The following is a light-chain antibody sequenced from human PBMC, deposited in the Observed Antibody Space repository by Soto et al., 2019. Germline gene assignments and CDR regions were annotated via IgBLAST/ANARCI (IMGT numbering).Light chain of an antibody. CDR1: QSVGSN. V-gene: IGKV3-15*01. J-gene: IGKJ1*01. CDR2: SAS. CDR3: QQYNEWPPIT. Sequence: ETVMTQSPATLSVSPGERATLSCRASQSVGSNLAWYQQKPGQAPRLLIYSASTRATGIPARFSGSGSGTEFTLTISSLQSEDSAVYYCQQYNEWPPITFGQGTKVDIK.